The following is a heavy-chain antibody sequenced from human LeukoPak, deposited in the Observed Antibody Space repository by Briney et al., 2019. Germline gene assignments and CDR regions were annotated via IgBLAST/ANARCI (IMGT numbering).Heavy chain of an antibody. D-gene: IGHD1-26*01. CDR3: ASNSGSYHYYFDY. V-gene: IGHV1-69*05. Sequence: SVKVSCKAFGGTFSSYAISWVRQAPGQGLEWMGGIIPIFGTANYAQKFQGRVTITTDESTSTAYMELSSLRSEDTAVYYCASNSGSYHYYFDYWGQGTLVTVSS. CDR2: IIPIFGTA. J-gene: IGHJ4*02. CDR1: GGTFSSYA.